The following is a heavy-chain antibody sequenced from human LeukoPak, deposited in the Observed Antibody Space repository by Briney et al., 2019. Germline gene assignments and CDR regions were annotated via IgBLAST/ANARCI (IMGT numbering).Heavy chain of an antibody. J-gene: IGHJ4*02. V-gene: IGHV3-9*01. D-gene: IGHD2-15*01. CDR2: ISWNSVSI. CDR1: GFTFDDYA. CDR3: AREKLGYCSGGSCYSGY. Sequence: GGSLRLSCAASGFTFDDYAMHWVRQAPGKGLEWVSGISWNSVSIGYADSVKGRFTISRDNAKNSLYLQMNSLRAEDTAVYYCAREKLGYCSGGSCYSGYWGQGTLVTVSS.